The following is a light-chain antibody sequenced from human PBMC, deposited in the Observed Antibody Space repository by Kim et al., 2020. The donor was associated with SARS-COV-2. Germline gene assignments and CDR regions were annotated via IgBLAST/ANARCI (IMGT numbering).Light chain of an antibody. CDR3: SSYAGSNTLV. CDR2: EVS. CDR1: SSDVGGYNF. J-gene: IGLJ2*01. V-gene: IGLV2-8*01. Sequence: GPSVTIARTGTSSDVGGYNFVSWYQQRPVKAPKLMIYEVSKRPSGVPDRFSGSKSGNPASLTVSGLRAEYESDYYCSSYAGSNTLVFGGGTQLTVL.